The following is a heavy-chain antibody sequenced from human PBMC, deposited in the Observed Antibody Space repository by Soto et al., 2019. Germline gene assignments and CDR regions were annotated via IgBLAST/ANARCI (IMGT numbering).Heavy chain of an antibody. CDR3: ARDRDYYYYYGMDV. CDR1: GFTVSSNY. Sequence: GGSLRLSCAASGFTVSSNYMSWVCQAPGKGLEWVSVIYSGGSTYYADSVKGRFTISRDNSKNTLYLQMNGLRAEDTAVYYCARDRDYYYYYGMDVWGQGTTVTVSS. CDR2: IYSGGST. D-gene: IGHD3-10*01. V-gene: IGHV3-53*01. J-gene: IGHJ6*02.